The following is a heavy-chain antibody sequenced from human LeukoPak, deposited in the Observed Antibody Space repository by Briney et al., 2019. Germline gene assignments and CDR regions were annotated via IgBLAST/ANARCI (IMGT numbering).Heavy chain of an antibody. CDR2: IYHSGST. D-gene: IGHD5-12*01. Sequence: PSGTLSLTCAVSGGSISNSNWWSWVRQPPGKGLEWIGEIYHSGSTNYNPSLKSRVTISVDTSKNQFSLKLSSVTAADTAVYYCAYSGYGSARNFDYWGQGTLVTVSS. J-gene: IGHJ4*02. CDR1: GGSISNSNW. CDR3: AYSGYGSARNFDY. V-gene: IGHV4-4*02.